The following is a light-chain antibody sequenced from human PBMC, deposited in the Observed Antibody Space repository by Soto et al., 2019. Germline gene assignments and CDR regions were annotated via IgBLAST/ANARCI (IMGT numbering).Light chain of an antibody. CDR3: AAWDDSLNGYV. V-gene: IGLV1-44*01. J-gene: IGLJ1*01. CDR2: SNN. CDR1: SSNIGSST. Sequence: QPVLTQPPSASGTPGQRATISCSGSSSNIGSSTVNWYQQLPGTAPKLLIYSNNQRPSGVPDRFSGSKSGTSASLAISGLQSEDEADYYCAAWDDSLNGYVFGTGTKLTVL.